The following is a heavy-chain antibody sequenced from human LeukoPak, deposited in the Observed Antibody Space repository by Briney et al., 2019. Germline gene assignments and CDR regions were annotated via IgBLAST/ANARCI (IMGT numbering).Heavy chain of an antibody. J-gene: IGHJ4*02. D-gene: IGHD3-10*01. CDR2: IIPILGIA. CDR3: AREGGTMVPPRYRFDY. Sequence: SVKVSCKASGGTFSSYTISWVRQAPGQGLEWMGRIIPILGIANYAQKFQGRVTITADKSTSTAYMEPSSLRSEDTAVYYCAREGGTMVPPRYRFDYWGQGTLVTVSS. CDR1: GGTFSSYT. V-gene: IGHV1-69*04.